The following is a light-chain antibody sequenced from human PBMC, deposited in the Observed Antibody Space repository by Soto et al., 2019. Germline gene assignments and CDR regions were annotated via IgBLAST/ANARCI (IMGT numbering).Light chain of an antibody. Sequence: EIVLTQSPGTLSLSPGERATLSCRASQSVSSYLAWYQQKPGQAPRLLIYDASTRATGISARFSGSGSGTDFTLTISSLEPKDFAVYYCQQRSNWPVTFGQGTRVEVK. V-gene: IGKV3-11*01. CDR1: QSVSSY. CDR3: QQRSNWPVT. CDR2: DAS. J-gene: IGKJ1*01.